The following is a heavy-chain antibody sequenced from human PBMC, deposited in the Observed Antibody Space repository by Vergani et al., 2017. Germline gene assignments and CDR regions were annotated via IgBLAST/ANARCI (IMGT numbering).Heavy chain of an antibody. CDR2: IHYSENT. D-gene: IGHD6-19*01. CDR1: FDSIRNLY. CDR3: ASDTHSGQRADR. V-gene: IGHV4-59*11. Sequence: QVQLQESGPGLVKSSETLSLTCSVSFDSIRNLYCNWIRQPPGTGLEWIGSIHYSENTNYNPSLKPRVTISVDTCKTQFSLTLTSVTDADTAVYYCASDTHSGQRADRGGQGILVTVTS. J-gene: IGHJ5*02.